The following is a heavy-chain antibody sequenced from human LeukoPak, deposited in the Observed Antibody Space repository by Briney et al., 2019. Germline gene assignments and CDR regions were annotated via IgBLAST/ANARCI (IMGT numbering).Heavy chain of an antibody. CDR1: GFTVSSNY. Sequence: PGGSLRLSCAASGFTVSSNYMSWVRQAPGKGLEWVSVIYSGGSTYYADSVKGRFTISRDNSKNTLYLQMNSLRAEDTAVYYCASGSGSYRTPYYYMDVWGTGTTVTASS. J-gene: IGHJ6*03. CDR2: IYSGGST. D-gene: IGHD3-10*01. V-gene: IGHV3-53*01. CDR3: ASGSGSYRTPYYYMDV.